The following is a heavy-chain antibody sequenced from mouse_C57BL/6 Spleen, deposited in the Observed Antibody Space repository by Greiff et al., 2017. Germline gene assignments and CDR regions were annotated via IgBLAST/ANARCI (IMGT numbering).Heavy chain of an antibody. D-gene: IGHD1-1*01. CDR3: ARPYYYGSSPWYFDV. CDR1: GYTFTSYW. CDR2: IDPSDSYT. J-gene: IGHJ1*03. V-gene: IGHV1-50*01. Sequence: VQLQQSGAELVKPGASVKLSCKASGYTFTSYWMQWVNQRPGQGLEWIGVIDPSDSYTNYNQKFKGKATLTVDTSSSTAYMQLSSLTSEDSAVYYCARPYYYGSSPWYFDVWGTGTTVTVSS.